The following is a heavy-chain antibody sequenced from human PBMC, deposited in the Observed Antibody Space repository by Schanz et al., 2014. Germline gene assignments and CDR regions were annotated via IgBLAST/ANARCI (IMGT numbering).Heavy chain of an antibody. CDR2: ISSSSSYI. CDR1: GFTFSTYA. V-gene: IGHV3-21*01. Sequence: EVQLLESGGGLVQPGGSLRLSCAASGFTFSTYAMSWVRQAPGKGLEWVSSISSSSSYIHYADSVKGRFTISRDNAKNTLYLQMNRLRAEDTAVYYCARDRGHGDLPGDIWGRGTMVTVSS. D-gene: IGHD4-17*01. CDR3: ARDRGHGDLPGDI. J-gene: IGHJ3*02.